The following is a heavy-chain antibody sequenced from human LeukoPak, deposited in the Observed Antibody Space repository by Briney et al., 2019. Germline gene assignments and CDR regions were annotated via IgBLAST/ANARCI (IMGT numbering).Heavy chain of an antibody. CDR3: ARGGYDILTGYAHFDY. J-gene: IGHJ4*02. V-gene: IGHV1-18*01. Sequence: ASSVKVSCTASGYTFTSYGISWVRQAPGQGLEWMGWISAYNGNTNYAQKLQGRVTVTTDTSTSTAYMELRSLRSDDTAVYYCARGGYDILTGYAHFDYWGQGTLVTVSP. CDR2: ISAYNGNT. CDR1: GYTFTSYG. D-gene: IGHD3-9*01.